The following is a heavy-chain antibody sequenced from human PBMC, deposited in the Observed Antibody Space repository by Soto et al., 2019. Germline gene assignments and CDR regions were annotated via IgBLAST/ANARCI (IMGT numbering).Heavy chain of an antibody. CDR3: ATSKYRNGMDV. CDR1: GGSISSSSYY. V-gene: IGHV4-39*01. CDR2: IYYSGST. Sequence: QLQLQESGPGLVKPSETLSLTCTVSGGSISSSSYYWGWIRQPPGKGLEWIGSIYYSGSTYYNPSSNRRVTITVDTSKNQFSLRLSSATAAETAVDYCATSKYRNGMDVWGQGTTVTVSS. D-gene: IGHD4-4*01. J-gene: IGHJ6*02.